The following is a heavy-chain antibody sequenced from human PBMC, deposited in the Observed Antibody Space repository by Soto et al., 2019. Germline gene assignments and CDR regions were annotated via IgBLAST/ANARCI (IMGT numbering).Heavy chain of an antibody. CDR1: GFTFDDYT. Sequence: GGSLRLSCAASGFTFDDYTMHWVRQAPGKGLGWVSLISWDGGSTYYADSVKGRFTISRDNSKNSLYLQMNSLRTEDTALYYCAKDTFEYSSSSYFDYWGQGTLVTVSS. J-gene: IGHJ4*02. CDR3: AKDTFEYSSSSYFDY. D-gene: IGHD6-6*01. CDR2: ISWDGGST. V-gene: IGHV3-43*01.